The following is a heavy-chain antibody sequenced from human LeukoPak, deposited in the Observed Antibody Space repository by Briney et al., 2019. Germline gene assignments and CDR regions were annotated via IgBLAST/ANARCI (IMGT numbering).Heavy chain of an antibody. V-gene: IGHV3-23*01. CDR3: ARAGHCTNGICYTADFDY. CDR1: GFTFSTYA. J-gene: IGHJ4*02. Sequence: GGSLRLSCAASGFTFSTYAMSWVRQAPGKGLEWVSAITDSGGNTYYAAPVKGRFTISRDNSKNTLYLHMNSLRAEDTAVYYCARAGHCTNGICYTADFDYWGQGTLVTVSS. CDR2: ITDSGGNT. D-gene: IGHD2-8*01.